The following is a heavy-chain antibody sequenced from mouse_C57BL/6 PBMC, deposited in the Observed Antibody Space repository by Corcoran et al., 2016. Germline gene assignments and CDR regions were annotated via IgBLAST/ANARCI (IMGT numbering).Heavy chain of an antibody. CDR3: AREWDYLYYFDY. CDR1: GYSITSGYY. V-gene: IGHV3-6*01. CDR2: ISYDGSN. J-gene: IGHJ2*01. Sequence: DVQLQESGPGLVKPSQSLSLTCSVTGYSITSGYYWNWIRQFPGNKLEWMGYISYDGSNNYNPSLKNRISITRDTSKNQFFLKLNSVTTEDTATYYCAREWDYLYYFDYWGQGTTLTVSS. D-gene: IGHD2-13*01.